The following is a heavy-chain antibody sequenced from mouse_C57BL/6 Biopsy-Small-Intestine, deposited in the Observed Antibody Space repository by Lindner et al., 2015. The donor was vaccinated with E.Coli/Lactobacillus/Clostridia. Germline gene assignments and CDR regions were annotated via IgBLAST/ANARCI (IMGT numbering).Heavy chain of an antibody. V-gene: IGHV1-81*01. CDR1: GYTFISYG. Sequence: VQLQESGAELARPGASVRLSCKASGYTFISYGISWVRQRAGQGLEWIGEFCPRTGETSYNEKFKGKASLTTDTSSNTAFMELRGLTSEDSAVYFCARGDSLDYWGQGTALTVSS. CDR3: ARGDSLDY. D-gene: IGHD6-2*01. J-gene: IGHJ2*01. CDR2: FCPRTGET.